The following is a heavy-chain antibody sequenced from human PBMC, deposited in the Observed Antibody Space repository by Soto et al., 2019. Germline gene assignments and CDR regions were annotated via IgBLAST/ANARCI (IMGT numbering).Heavy chain of an antibody. D-gene: IGHD2-2*02. CDR3: ARDPPYCSSTSCYIEYGMDV. V-gene: IGHV3-30-3*01. J-gene: IGHJ6*02. Sequence: ESGGGVVQPGRSLRLSCAASGFTFSSYAMHWVRQAPGKGLEWLAVISYDGSNEYYADSVKGRFTISRDNSKNTLYLQMNSLRAEDTAVYYCARDPPYCSSTSCYIEYGMDVWGQGTTVTVSS. CDR2: ISYDGSNE. CDR1: GFTFSSYA.